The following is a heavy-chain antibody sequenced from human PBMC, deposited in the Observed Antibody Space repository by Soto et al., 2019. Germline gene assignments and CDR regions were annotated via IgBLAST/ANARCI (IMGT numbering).Heavy chain of an antibody. Sequence: QVQLVQSGAEVKKPGSSVKVSCKASGSTFSSYAISWVRQAPGQGLEWMGGIIPIFGTANYAQKFQCRVTITADKSTRTAYMELSSLRSEDTAVYYCARVRVDSSWYTYCPHRYGMAVWGQGTTVTVSS. CDR3: ARVRVDSSWYTYCPHRYGMAV. J-gene: IGHJ6*02. V-gene: IGHV1-69*06. D-gene: IGHD6-13*01. CDR1: GSTFSSYA. CDR2: IIPIFGTA.